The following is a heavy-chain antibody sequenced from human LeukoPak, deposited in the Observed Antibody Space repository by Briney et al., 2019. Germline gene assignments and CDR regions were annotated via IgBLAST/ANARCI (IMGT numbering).Heavy chain of an antibody. Sequence: GGSLRLSCAASGFSFSSYEMNWVRQAPGKGLEWVSYISSSGSIMYSADSVKGRFTISRDNAKNSLYLQMNSLRAEDTAIYYWSGQYSSSSVVDYWGQGTLVTVSS. D-gene: IGHD6-6*01. CDR1: GFSFSSYE. J-gene: IGHJ4*02. V-gene: IGHV3-48*03. CDR2: ISSSGSIM. CDR3: SGQYSSSSVVDY.